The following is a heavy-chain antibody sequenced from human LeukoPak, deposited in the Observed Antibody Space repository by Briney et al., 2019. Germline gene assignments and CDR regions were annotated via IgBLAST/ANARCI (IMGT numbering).Heavy chain of an antibody. V-gene: IGHV4-59*01. J-gene: IGHJ4*02. CDR2: IYYSGST. CDR3: ARDSDYYFDY. Sequence: SETLSLTCTVSGGSISSYYWSRIRQPPGKGLEWIGYIYYSGSTNYNPSLKSRVTISVDTSKNQFSLKLSSVTAADTAVYYCARDSDYYFDYWGQGTLVTVSS. CDR1: GGSISSYY. D-gene: IGHD2-21*02.